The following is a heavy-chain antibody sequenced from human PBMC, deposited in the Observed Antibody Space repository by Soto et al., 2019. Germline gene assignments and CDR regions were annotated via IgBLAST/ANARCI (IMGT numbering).Heavy chain of an antibody. J-gene: IGHJ4*02. V-gene: IGHV1-18*01. D-gene: IGHD3-3*01. Sequence: SVKVSCKASGYTFTSYGISWVRQAPGQGLEWMGWISAYNGNTNYAQKLQGRVTMTTDTSTSTAYMELRSLRSDDTAVYYCARDSPSPSYYDFWSGYLCFDYWGQGTLVTVSS. CDR2: ISAYNGNT. CDR3: ARDSPSPSYYDFWSGYLCFDY. CDR1: GYTFTSYG.